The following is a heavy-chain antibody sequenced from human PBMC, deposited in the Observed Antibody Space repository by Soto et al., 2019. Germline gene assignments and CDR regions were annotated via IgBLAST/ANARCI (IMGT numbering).Heavy chain of an antibody. CDR2: ISVSSDYI. D-gene: IGHD6-6*01. CDR3: VRDADRSDSWWVDL. Sequence: PGGSLRLSCVASGFSFSDHYMIWIRQAPGKGLEWVAYISVSSDYINYADSVKGRFTMSRDNGKNSVYLHMNSLRAEDTAVYFFVRDADRSDSWWVDLWGQGTQVTVSS. V-gene: IGHV3-11*06. J-gene: IGHJ5*02. CDR1: GFSFSDHY.